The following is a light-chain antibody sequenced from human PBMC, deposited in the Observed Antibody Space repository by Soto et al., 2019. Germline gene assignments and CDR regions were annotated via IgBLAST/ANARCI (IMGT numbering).Light chain of an antibody. Sequence: QSVLIQPASVSGSPGQSITISCTGTSSDVGGSNYVSWYQHHPHRAPKLLIFEVSYRPSGVSNRFSGSKSGNMASLTISGLQAEDEADYYCISYTSSKTLEVFGSGTKVTVL. CDR3: ISYTSSKTLEV. CDR1: SSDVGGSNY. CDR2: EVS. J-gene: IGLJ1*01. V-gene: IGLV2-14*01.